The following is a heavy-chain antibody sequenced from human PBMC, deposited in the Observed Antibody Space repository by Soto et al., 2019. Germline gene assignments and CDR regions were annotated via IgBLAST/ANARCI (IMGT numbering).Heavy chain of an antibody. V-gene: IGHV1-69*13. D-gene: IGHD5-18*01. CDR3: ARVPYTAMVQRSYYFDY. CDR1: GGTFSSYA. J-gene: IGHJ4*02. Sequence: ASVKVSCKASGGTFSSYAISWVRQAPGQGLEWMGGIIPIFGTANYAQKFQGRVTITADESTSTAYMELSSLRSEDTAVYYCARVPYTAMVQRSYYFDYRGQRTLVIGSS. CDR2: IIPIFGTA.